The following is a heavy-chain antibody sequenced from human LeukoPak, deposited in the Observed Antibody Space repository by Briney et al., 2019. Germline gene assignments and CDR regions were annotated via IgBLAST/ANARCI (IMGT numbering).Heavy chain of an antibody. V-gene: IGHV4-59*11. CDR3: ARAGYTKLRALDY. J-gene: IGHJ4*02. D-gene: IGHD5-12*01. Sequence: SETLSLTCAVFGGSIADHYWTWIRQPPGKGLEWIGYMYSSGYTNYSPSLKTRVTISVDTSKNQFSLKLSSVTAADTAVYYCARAGYTKLRALDYWGQGTLVTVSS. CDR1: GGSIADHY. CDR2: MYSSGYT.